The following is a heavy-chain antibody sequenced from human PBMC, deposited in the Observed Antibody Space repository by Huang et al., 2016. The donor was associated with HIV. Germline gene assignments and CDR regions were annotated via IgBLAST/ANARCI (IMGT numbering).Heavy chain of an antibody. V-gene: IGHV5-51*03. J-gene: IGHJ3*02. CDR3: ARRRRGGFDI. CDR1: RYNFAGYW. Sequence: EVQLVQSGAEVKRPGESLKISCKGSRYNFAGYWMGWVRQMPGKGVEWMGSIYFDDADARDRPSWQGQVAISADTSLYSAYLQWTSLRASDTAIFYCARRRRGGFDIWGQGTLVTVSS. CDR2: IYFDDADA. D-gene: IGHD2-15*01.